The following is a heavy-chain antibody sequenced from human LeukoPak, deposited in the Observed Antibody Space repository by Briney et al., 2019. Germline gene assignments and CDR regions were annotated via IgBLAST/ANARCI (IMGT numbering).Heavy chain of an antibody. CDR3: ARDGYVRQLYTYYYYYMDV. J-gene: IGHJ6*03. D-gene: IGHD6-6*01. CDR2: ISYDGSNK. CDR1: GFTFSSYA. Sequence: GGSLRLSCAASGFTFSSYAMHWVRQAPGKGLEWVAVISYDGSNKYYADSVKGRFTISRDNSKNTLYLQMNSLKAEDTAVYYCARDGYVRQLYTYYYYYMDVWGKGTTVTVSS. V-gene: IGHV3-30*04.